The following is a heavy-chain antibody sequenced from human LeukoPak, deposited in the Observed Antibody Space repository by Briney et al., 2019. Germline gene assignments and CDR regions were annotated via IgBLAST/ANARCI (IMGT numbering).Heavy chain of an antibody. CDR1: GYSFTSYW. CDR3: ARHFCIVAAGLGSDY. J-gene: IGHJ4*02. V-gene: IGHV5-51*01. D-gene: IGHD6-13*01. CDR2: IYPGDSDS. Sequence: GESLKISCKGSGYSFTSYWIGWARQMPGKGLEWMGVIYPGDSDSRYSPSFQGQVTISADKSINTAYLQWSSLKASATAMYYCARHFCIVAAGLGSDYWGQGTLVTVSS.